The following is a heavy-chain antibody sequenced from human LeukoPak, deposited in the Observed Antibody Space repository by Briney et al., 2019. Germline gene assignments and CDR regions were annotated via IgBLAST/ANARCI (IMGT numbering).Heavy chain of an antibody. V-gene: IGHV1-46*01. D-gene: IGHD3-10*01. CDR2: INPSGGST. J-gene: IGHJ6*03. CDR3: ARAELWLYYMDV. Sequence: GASVKVSCKASGYTFTSYYMHWVRQAPGQGLEWMGIINPSGGSTSYAQKFQGRVTMTRDTSISTAYMELSRLRSDDTAVYYCARAELWLYYMDVWGKGTTVTISS. CDR1: GYTFTSYY.